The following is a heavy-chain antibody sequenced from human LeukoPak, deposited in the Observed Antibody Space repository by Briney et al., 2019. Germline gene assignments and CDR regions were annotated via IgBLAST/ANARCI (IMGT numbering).Heavy chain of an antibody. CDR2: ISWDGGST. V-gene: IGHV3-43*01. CDR3: AKAGTTYERPFDP. CDR1: GLTFDDYT. J-gene: IGHJ5*02. D-gene: IGHD1-7*01. Sequence: GGSLRLSCAASGLTFDDYTMHWVRQAPGKGLEWASLISWDGGSTYYADSVKGRFTISRDNSKNSLYLQMNSLRTEDTALYYCAKAGTTYERPFDPWGQGTLVTVSS.